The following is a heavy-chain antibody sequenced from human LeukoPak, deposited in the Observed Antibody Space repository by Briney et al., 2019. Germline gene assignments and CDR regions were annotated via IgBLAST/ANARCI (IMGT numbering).Heavy chain of an antibody. CDR2: INWNGGSI. D-gene: IGHD3-22*01. J-gene: IGHJ4*02. V-gene: IGHV3-9*03. CDR1: GFTFFDYA. Sequence: GTSLRLSCGAPGFTFFDYAMHWGRPAPREGLGWGSTINWNGGSIGYADSVKGRFTISRDNAKNSLYLQLNSLRAEDMALYDCTKGDYYDSNGSSFDYWGQGTLVTVSS. CDR3: TKGDYYDSNGSSFDY.